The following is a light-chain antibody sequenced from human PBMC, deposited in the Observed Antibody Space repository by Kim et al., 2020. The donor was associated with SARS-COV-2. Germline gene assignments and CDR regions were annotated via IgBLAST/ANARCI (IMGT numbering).Light chain of an antibody. V-gene: IGKV4-1*01. J-gene: IGKJ2*03. CDR2: WAS. CDR1: QTVLYNSNNKNY. CDR3: QQYYSTPPS. Sequence: DIVMTQSPDSLAVCLGERATLNCKSSQTVLYNSNNKNYLAWYQQKPGQAPKLLIYWASIRESGVSDRFSGSGSETDFTLTISSLQAEDVAVYYCQQYYSTPPSFGQGTKLEI.